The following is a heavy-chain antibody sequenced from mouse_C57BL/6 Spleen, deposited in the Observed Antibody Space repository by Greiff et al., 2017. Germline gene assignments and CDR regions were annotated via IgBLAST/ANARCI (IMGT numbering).Heavy chain of an antibody. CDR3: ARYWEYYFDY. CDR2: INPNNGGT. D-gene: IGHD4-1*01. CDR1: GYTFTDYY. J-gene: IGHJ2*01. V-gene: IGHV1-26*01. Sequence: EVQLQQSGPELVKPGASVKISCKASGYTFTDYYMNWVKQSHGKSLEWIGDINPNNGGTSYNQKFKGKATLTVDKSSSTAYMELRSLTSEDSAVYYCARYWEYYFDYWGQGTTLTGSS.